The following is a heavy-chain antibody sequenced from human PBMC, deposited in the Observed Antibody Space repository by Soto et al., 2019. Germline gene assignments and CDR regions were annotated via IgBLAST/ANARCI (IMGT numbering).Heavy chain of an antibody. CDR1: GFTFSSYG. CDR2: ISYDGSNK. J-gene: IGHJ4*02. D-gene: IGHD3-22*01. CDR3: AKDYYDSSGPDY. Sequence: QVQLVESGGGVVQPGRSLRLSCAASGFTFSSYGMHWVRQAPGKGLEWVAVISYDGSNKYYADSVKGRFTSSRDKSKNTLYLQMNSLRAEDTAVYYCAKDYYDSSGPDYWGQGTLVTVSS. V-gene: IGHV3-30*18.